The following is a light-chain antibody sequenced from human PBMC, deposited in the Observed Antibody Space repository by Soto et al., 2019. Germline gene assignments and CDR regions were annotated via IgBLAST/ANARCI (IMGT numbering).Light chain of an antibody. Sequence: QSALTQPASVSGSPGQSITISCTGSSSDVGRYYLVSWYQQHPGKAPKLMIYEGSRRPSGVSDRFSGSNSGNTASLTISGLQAEDEADYYCCSYAGSRTLDVVFGGGTKLTVL. J-gene: IGLJ2*01. V-gene: IGLV2-23*01. CDR1: SSDVGRYYL. CDR2: EGS. CDR3: CSYAGSRTLDVV.